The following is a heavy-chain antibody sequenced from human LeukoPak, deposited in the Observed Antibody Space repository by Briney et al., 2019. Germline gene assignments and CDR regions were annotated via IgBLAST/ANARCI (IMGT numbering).Heavy chain of an antibody. V-gene: IGHV3-9*01. CDR2: ISWNSGSI. J-gene: IGHJ6*02. D-gene: IGHD1-1*01. CDR3: AKDKSEYNWNDGNGMDV. Sequence: GGSLRLSCAASGFTFDDYAMHWVRQAPGKGLEWVSGISWNSGSIGYADSVKGRFTISRDNAKNSLYLQMNSLRAEDTALYYCAKDKSEYNWNDGNGMDVWGQGTTVTVSS. CDR1: GFTFDDYA.